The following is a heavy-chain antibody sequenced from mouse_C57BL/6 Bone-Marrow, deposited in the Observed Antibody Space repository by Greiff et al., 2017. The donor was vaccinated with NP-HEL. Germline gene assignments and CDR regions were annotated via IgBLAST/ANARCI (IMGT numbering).Heavy chain of an antibody. CDR1: GFNIKDDY. D-gene: IGHD1-1*01. V-gene: IGHV14-4*01. CDR3: TTRYYYGSRLYAMDY. Sequence: EVQLQQSGAELVRPGASVKLSCTASGFNIKDDYMHWVKQRPEQGLEWIGWIDPENGDTEYASKFQGKATITAYTSSNTAYLQLSSLTSEATAVYYCTTRYYYGSRLYAMDYWGQGTSVTVSS. J-gene: IGHJ4*01. CDR2: IDPENGDT.